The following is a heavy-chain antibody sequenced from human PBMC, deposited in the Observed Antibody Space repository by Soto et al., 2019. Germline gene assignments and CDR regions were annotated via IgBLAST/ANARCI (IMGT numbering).Heavy chain of an antibody. D-gene: IGHD1-1*01. CDR3: ARPLRTGVLKFDS. CDR2: IFYSGSA. Sequence: PSETLSLTCNVTGGSINTAAYYWSCIRQVPGKGLEWIGYIFYSGSAYYHPSLKSRASISVDRSKNQFSLKVNSVTAADTAVYYCARPLRTGVLKFDSWGQGTRVTVSS. J-gene: IGHJ5*01. V-gene: IGHV4-31*03. CDR1: GGSINTAAYY.